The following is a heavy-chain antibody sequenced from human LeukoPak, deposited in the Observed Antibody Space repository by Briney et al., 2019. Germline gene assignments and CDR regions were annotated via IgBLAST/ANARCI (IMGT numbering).Heavy chain of an antibody. V-gene: IGHV3-30-3*01. CDR2: ISYDGSNK. Sequence: GGSLRLSCAASAFTFSSYAMHWDRQAPGKGLEWVAVISYDGSNKYYADSVKGRFTISRDNSKNTLYLQMNSLRAEDTAVYYCARSPRRGYSYRFDYWGQGTLVTVSS. J-gene: IGHJ4*02. CDR3: ARSPRRGYSYRFDY. D-gene: IGHD5-18*01. CDR1: AFTFSSYA.